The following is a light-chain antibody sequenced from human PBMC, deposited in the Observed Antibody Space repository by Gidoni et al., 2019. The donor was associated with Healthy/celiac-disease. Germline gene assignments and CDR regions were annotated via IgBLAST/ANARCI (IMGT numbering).Light chain of an antibody. CDR1: SSDVGGYNY. CDR3: SSYTSSSMVV. V-gene: IGLV2-14*03. J-gene: IGLJ2*01. Sequence: QSALTQPAAVSGSPGQSITISCTGTSSDVGGYNYVSWYKQHPGNAPKHMIYDVSNRPSGVSNRFSGSTSGNTASLTISGLQADDEADYYCSSYTSSSMVVFGGGTKLTVL. CDR2: DVS.